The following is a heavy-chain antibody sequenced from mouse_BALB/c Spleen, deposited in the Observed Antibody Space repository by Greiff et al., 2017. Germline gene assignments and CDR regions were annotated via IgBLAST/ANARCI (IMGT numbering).Heavy chain of an antibody. CDR2: ISSGSSTI. CDR3: ARGGNSYAMDY. V-gene: IGHV5-17*02. CDR1: GFTFSSFG. Sequence: EVMLVESGGGLVQPGGSRKLSCAASGFTFSSFGMHWVRQAPEKGLEWVAYISSGSSTIYYADTVQGRFTIAIDNPKNTLFLQMTSLRSEDTAMYYCARGGNSYAMDYWGQGTSVTVSS. D-gene: IGHD2-1*01. J-gene: IGHJ4*01.